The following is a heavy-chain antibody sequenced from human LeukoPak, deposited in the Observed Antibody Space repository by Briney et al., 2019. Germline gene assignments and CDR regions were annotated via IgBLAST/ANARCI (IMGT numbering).Heavy chain of an antibody. V-gene: IGHV3-7*01. CDR3: AGIDYYDSSGYLPFDY. CDR1: GFTFSSYW. D-gene: IGHD3-22*01. CDR2: IKQDGSEK. J-gene: IGHJ4*02. Sequence: GGSLRLSCAASGFTFSSYWMSWVRQAPGKGLEWVANIKQDGSEKYYVDSVKGRFTISRDNAKNSLYLQMNSLRAEDTAVYYCAGIDYYDSSGYLPFDYWGQGTLVTVSS.